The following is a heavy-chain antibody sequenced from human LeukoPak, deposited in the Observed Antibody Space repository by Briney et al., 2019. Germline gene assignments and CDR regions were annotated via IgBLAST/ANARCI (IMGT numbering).Heavy chain of an antibody. CDR1: GFTFSTYP. D-gene: IGHD1-26*01. Sequence: QPGGSLRLSCAASGFTFSTYPMYWVRQAPGRGPEYVSGINNNRDRTYYAKSVKGRFTISRDNSKNTLYLQVGSLRAEDMAVYYCARGGLVGPTPYLDSWGQGTLVTVSS. J-gene: IGHJ4*02. V-gene: IGHV3-64*01. CDR2: INNNRDRT. CDR3: ARGGLVGPTPYLDS.